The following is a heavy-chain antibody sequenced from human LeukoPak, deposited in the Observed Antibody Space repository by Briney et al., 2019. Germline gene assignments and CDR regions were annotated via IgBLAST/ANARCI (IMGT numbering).Heavy chain of an antibody. Sequence: ASVKVSRKASGGTFSSYAISWVRQAPGQGLEWMGGIIPIFGTANYAQKFQGRVTITADESTSTAYMELSSLRSEDTAVYYCARVDYYDSSGYSWFDPWGQGTLVTVSS. J-gene: IGHJ5*02. CDR3: ARVDYYDSSGYSWFDP. V-gene: IGHV1-69*13. D-gene: IGHD3-22*01. CDR1: GGTFSSYA. CDR2: IIPIFGTA.